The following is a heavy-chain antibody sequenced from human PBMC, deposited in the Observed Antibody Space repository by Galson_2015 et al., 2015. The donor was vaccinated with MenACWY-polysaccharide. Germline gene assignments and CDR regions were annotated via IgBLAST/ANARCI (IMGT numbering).Heavy chain of an antibody. CDR3: ARVRGGQWPRYSMDV. D-gene: IGHD6-19*01. CDR1: GASISNSY. V-gene: IGHV4-4*07. Sequence: SETLSPTCTVSGASISNSYWTWIRQPAGKGLEWIGRVYASGSTNSNPSLKSRLTMSVGTSKNQFSLGLSSVTAADTAIYYCARVRGGQWPRYSMDVWGQGTTVTVSS. CDR2: VYASGST. J-gene: IGHJ6*02.